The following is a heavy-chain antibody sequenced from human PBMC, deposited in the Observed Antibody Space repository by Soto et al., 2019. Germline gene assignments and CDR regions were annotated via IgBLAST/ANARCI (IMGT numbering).Heavy chain of an antibody. D-gene: IGHD3-10*01. CDR1: GGSISSSY. CDR2: IYYSGST. V-gene: IGHV4-59*01. J-gene: IGHJ3*02. CDR3: ARLKPSGDAFDI. Sequence: SETLSLTCSVSGGSISSSYWSWIWQPPGKGLEWIGYIYYSGSTNYNPSLKSRVTISVDTSKNQFSLKLSSVTAADTAVYYCARLKPSGDAFDIWGQGTMVTVSS.